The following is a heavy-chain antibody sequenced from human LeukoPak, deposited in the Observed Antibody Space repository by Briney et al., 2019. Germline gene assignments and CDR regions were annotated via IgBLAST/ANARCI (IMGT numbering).Heavy chain of an antibody. V-gene: IGHV3-21*01. D-gene: IGHD3-22*01. J-gene: IGHJ4*02. CDR3: ARAGHSSGYDFDY. CDR2: ISSSSSYI. Sequence: GGSLRLSCPASGFTFSDYSMNWVRQAPGKGLEWVSSISSSSSYIYYADSVKGRFTISRDNAKNSLYLQMNSLRAEDTAVYYCARAGHSSGYDFDYWGQGTLVTVSS. CDR1: GFTFSDYS.